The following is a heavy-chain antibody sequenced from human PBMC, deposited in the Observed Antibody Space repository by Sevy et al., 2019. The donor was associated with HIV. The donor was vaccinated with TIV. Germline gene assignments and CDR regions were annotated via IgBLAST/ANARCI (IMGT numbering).Heavy chain of an antibody. J-gene: IGHJ6*02. CDR2: ISAYNGNT. V-gene: IGHV1-18*01. Sequence: ASVKVSCKASGYTFTSYGISWVRQAPGQGLEWMGWISAYNGNTNYAQKLQGRVTMTTDTSTSTAYMELRSQRSDDTAVYYCARDSRSTYYYGSGRQTYYYYGMDVWGQGTTVTVSS. D-gene: IGHD3-10*01. CDR3: ARDSRSTYYYGSGRQTYYYYGMDV. CDR1: GYTFTSYG.